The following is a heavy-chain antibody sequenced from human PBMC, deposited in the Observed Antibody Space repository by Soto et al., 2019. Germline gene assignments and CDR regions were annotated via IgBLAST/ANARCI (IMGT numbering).Heavy chain of an antibody. Sequence: EVQLAESGGGLVQPGGSLRLSCAASGFSFSSHWMHWIRQGPEKGLVWVSHINRDGSSTAYADSVKGRFTISRDNAKNTLYLQMDSLRADDTAVYYCAKTPISYCSSTSCYRYFDIWGQGTLVTVSS. V-gene: IGHV3-74*01. CDR3: AKTPISYCSSTSCYRYFDI. CDR2: INRDGSST. D-gene: IGHD2-2*01. J-gene: IGHJ4*02. CDR1: GFSFSSHW.